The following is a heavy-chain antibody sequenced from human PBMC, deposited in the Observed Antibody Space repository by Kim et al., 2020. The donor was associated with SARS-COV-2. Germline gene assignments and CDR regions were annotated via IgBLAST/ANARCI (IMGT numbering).Heavy chain of an antibody. D-gene: IGHD3-10*01. V-gene: IGHV4-59*01. CDR2: T. Sequence: TNYNPSLKSRVTISVDTSKNQFSLRLSSVTAADTAVYYCARTLGSYLFDNWGQGTLVTVSS. CDR3: ARTLGSYLFDN. J-gene: IGHJ4*02.